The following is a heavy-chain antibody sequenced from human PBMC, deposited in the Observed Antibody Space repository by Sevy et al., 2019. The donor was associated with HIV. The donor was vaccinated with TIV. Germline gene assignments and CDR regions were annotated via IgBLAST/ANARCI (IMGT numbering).Heavy chain of an antibody. D-gene: IGHD1-26*01. Sequence: GGSLRLSCAASRFTFKTYWMSWVRQAPGKGLEWVGNIKEDGSAIYYADSVRGRFTISRDNAKNSLYLQMSSLRVEDTAVYYCARDSPGYGGYSYWGQGTLVTVSS. CDR1: RFTFKTYW. J-gene: IGHJ4*01. CDR2: IKEDGSAI. V-gene: IGHV3-7*01. CDR3: ARDSPGYGGYSY.